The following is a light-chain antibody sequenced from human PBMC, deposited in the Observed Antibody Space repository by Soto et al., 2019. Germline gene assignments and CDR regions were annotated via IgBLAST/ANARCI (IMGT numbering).Light chain of an antibody. CDR1: SSNIGAGYD. V-gene: IGLV1-40*01. J-gene: IGLJ3*02. Sequence: QSVLTQPPSVSGAPGQRVTGSCTGSSSNIGAGYDVHWYQQLPGTAPKLLIYGNSNRPSGVPDRFSGSKSGTSASLAITGLQAEDEADYYCQSYDSSLSGSVFGGGTKLTVL. CDR2: GNS. CDR3: QSYDSSLSGSV.